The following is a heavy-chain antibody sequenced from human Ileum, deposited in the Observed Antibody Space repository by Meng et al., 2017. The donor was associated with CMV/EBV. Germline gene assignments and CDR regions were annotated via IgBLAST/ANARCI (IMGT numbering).Heavy chain of an antibody. Sequence: YYWGWSRHPRGKGLEWSVSSYYSGSPYYNPSLKSRVTISVDTSKNHFSLKLSSVTAADTAVYYCAWGKGDYDFWSGYLPEINWFDPWGQRTLVTVSS. V-gene: IGHV4-39*02. J-gene: IGHJ5*02. CDR1: YY. CDR3: AWGKGDYDFWSGYLPEINWFDP. CDR2: SYYSGSP. D-gene: IGHD3-3*01.